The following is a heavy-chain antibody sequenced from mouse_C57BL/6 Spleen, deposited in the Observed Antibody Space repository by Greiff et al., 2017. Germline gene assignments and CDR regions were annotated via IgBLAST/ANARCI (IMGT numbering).Heavy chain of an antibody. CDR1: GFSLTSYG. Sequence: QVQLKQSGPGLVQPSQSLSITCTVSGFSLTSYGVHWVRQSPGKGLEWLGVIWSGGRTDYNAAFISRLSISKDNSKSQVFFKMNSLQAADTAICYCARNRGFTTVAGTDWYFDFWGTGTTVTVSS. D-gene: IGHD1-1*01. CDR2: IWSGGRT. J-gene: IGHJ1*03. V-gene: IGHV2-2*01. CDR3: ARNRGFTTVAGTDWYFDF.